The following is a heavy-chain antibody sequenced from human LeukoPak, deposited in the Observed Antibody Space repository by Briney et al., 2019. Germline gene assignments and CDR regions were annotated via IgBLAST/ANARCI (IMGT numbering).Heavy chain of an antibody. J-gene: IGHJ6*02. CDR2: IYSGGST. D-gene: IGHD3-10*01. CDR1: GFTVSSNY. Sequence: TGGSLRLSCAASGFTVSSNYMSWVRQAPGKGLEWVSVIYSGGSTYYADSVKGRFTISRDNSKNTLYLQMNSLRAEDTAVYYCARDPATGLLWVGDGMDVWGQGTTVTVSS. V-gene: IGHV3-66*01. CDR3: ARDPATGLLWVGDGMDV.